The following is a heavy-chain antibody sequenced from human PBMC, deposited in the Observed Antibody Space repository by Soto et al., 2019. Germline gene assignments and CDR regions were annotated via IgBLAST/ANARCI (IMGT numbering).Heavy chain of an antibody. Sequence: EVQLVESGGGLVQPGGSLRLSCAASGFTFSSYSMNWVRQAPGKGLEWVSYISSSSSTMYYADSVKGRFTISRDNAKNSLYLQMNSLRDEDTAVYYCAILSTVTTVGFDYWGLGTLVTVSS. CDR3: AILSTVTTVGFDY. CDR2: ISSSSSTM. D-gene: IGHD4-17*01. CDR1: GFTFSSYS. J-gene: IGHJ4*02. V-gene: IGHV3-48*02.